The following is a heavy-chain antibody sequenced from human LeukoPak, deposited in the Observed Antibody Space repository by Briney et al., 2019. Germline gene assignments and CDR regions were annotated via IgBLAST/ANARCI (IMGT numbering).Heavy chain of an antibody. CDR2: INHSGST. J-gene: IGHJ4*02. CDR1: GGSFSGYY. CDR3: ARGCGSGSYYGY. D-gene: IGHD3-10*01. Sequence: SETLSLTCTLYGGSFSGYYWSWIRQPPGKGLGWIGEINHSGSTNYNPSLKSRVTISVDTSKNQFSLKLNSVTAADTAVYYCARGCGSGSYYGYWGQGTLVTVSS. V-gene: IGHV4-34*01.